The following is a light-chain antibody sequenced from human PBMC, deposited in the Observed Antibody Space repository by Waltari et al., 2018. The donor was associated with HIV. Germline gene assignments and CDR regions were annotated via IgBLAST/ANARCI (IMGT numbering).Light chain of an antibody. CDR2: KAS. CDR1: GLSKQY. CDR3: QSADASDTFLWV. Sequence: SYELTQTPSVSVSPGQTARITCSGDGLSKQYTYWYQQRPGQAPVLVIYKASERPSGIPARYSGSSSGTTVTLTISGVQAEDEADYYCQSADASDTFLWVFGGGTKVTVL. V-gene: IGLV3-25*03. J-gene: IGLJ3*02.